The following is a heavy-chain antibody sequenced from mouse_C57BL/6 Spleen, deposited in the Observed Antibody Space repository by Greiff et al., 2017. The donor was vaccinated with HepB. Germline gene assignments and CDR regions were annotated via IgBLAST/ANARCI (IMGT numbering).Heavy chain of an antibody. Sequence: VQRVESGPELVKPGASVKLSCKASGYTFTSYDINWVKQRPGQGLEWIGWIYPRDGSTKYNEKFKGKATLTVDTSSSTAYMELHSLTSEDSAVYFCARSGLGWYFDVWGTGTTVTVSS. CDR3: ARSGLGWYFDV. V-gene: IGHV1-85*01. J-gene: IGHJ1*03. CDR1: GYTFTSYD. D-gene: IGHD3-1*01. CDR2: IYPRDGST.